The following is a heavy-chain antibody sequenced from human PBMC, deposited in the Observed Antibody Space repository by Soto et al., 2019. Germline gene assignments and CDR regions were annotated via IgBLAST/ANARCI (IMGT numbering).Heavy chain of an antibody. CDR1: GFTFSYYN. CDR3: ARDPQGPRMDFDF. V-gene: IGHV3-48*02. CDR2: ISNSGTTI. Sequence: EVQLVESGGDLVQPGGSLRLSCAASGFTFSYYNMTWVRQAPGRGLEWVSYISNSGTTIDYADSVKGRFTISRDNAKNSLYLQMNGLRDEDTAVYYCARDPQGPRMDFDFWGRGTLVTVSS. J-gene: IGHJ2*01.